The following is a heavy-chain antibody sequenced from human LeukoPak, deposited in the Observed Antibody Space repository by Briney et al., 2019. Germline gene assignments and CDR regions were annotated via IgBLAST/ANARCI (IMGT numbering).Heavy chain of an antibody. CDR3: ARLYYDILTGYYLPNWFDP. J-gene: IGHJ5*02. CDR2: IYYSGST. D-gene: IGHD3-9*01. V-gene: IGHV4-39*01. Sequence: SATLSLTCTVSGGSLSSSSYYWGWIRQPPGKGLEWIGSIYYSGSTYYNPSLKSRVTISVDTSKNQFSLKLSSVTAADTAVYYCARLYYDILTGYYLPNWFDPWGQGTLVTVSS. CDR1: GGSLSSSSYY.